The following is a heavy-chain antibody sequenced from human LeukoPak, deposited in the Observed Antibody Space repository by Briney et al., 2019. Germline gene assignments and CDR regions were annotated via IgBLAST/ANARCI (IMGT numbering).Heavy chain of an antibody. J-gene: IGHJ4*02. Sequence: PSETLSLTCTVSGGSISSSSYYWGWIRQPPGKGLEWIGEINHSGSTNYNPSLKSRVTISVDTSKNQFSLKLSSVTAADTAVYYCATLRGYSSRSWGQGTLVTVSS. CDR3: ATLRGYSSRS. D-gene: IGHD6-13*01. CDR2: INHSGST. V-gene: IGHV4-39*07. CDR1: GGSISSSSYY.